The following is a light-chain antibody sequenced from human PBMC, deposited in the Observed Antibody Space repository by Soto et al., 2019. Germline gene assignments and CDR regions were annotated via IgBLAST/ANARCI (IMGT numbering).Light chain of an antibody. Sequence: EIVLTQSPGTLSLSPGERATLSCRSSQSVSSSYLAWYQQKPAQAPRLLIYGASSRATGIPDRFRGSGSGTDFNLNIRRTEPEAFAVYYCQQYCSSPTFPFGGGAKVEIK. CDR2: GAS. CDR3: QQYCSSPTFP. V-gene: IGKV3-20*01. J-gene: IGKJ4*01. CDR1: QSVSSSY.